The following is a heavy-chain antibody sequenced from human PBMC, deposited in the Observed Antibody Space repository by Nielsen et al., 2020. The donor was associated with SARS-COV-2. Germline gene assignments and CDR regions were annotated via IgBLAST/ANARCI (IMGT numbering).Heavy chain of an antibody. CDR2: IPYIGST. J-gene: IGHJ6*01. V-gene: IGHV4-59*13. CDR3: VRHEGGTTMDV. Sequence: ESLKISCTVSGGSISGYYWSWIRQPPGRGLEWIGYIPYIGSTFYSASLKNRVTISLDTSKNQLSLNLNSMTSAGTAVYYCVRHEGGTTMDVWGPGTMVTVSS. D-gene: IGHD1-14*01. CDR1: GGSISGYY.